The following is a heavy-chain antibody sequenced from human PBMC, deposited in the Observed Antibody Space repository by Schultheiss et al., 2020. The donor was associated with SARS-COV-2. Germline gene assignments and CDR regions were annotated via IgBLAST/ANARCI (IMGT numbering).Heavy chain of an antibody. CDR2: ISAYNGNT. CDR3: ATPFSQVGATLYYYYGMDV. V-gene: IGHV1-18*01. D-gene: IGHD1-26*01. J-gene: IGHJ6*02. Sequence: ASVKVSCKASGYTFTSYGISWVRQAPGQGLEWMGWISAYNGNTNYAQKFQGRVTMTEDTSTDTAYMELSSLRSEDTAVYYCATPFSQVGATLYYYYGMDVWGQGTTVTVSS. CDR1: GYTFTSYG.